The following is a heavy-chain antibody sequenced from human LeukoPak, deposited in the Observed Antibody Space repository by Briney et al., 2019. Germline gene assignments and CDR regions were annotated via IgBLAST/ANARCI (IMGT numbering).Heavy chain of an antibody. J-gene: IGHJ5*02. CDR3: ARSGNCTISSCYEWLDP. D-gene: IGHD2-2*01. CDR2: ISAYNGNT. CDR1: GYTFTTYA. Sequence: GASVKVSCKASGYTFTTYAMHWVRQAPGQGLEWMGWISAYNGNTNYAQKLQGRVTMTRDTSISTAYMEPNGLNSDDTAVYYCARSGNCTISSCYEWLDPWGQGTLVTVSS. V-gene: IGHV1-2*02.